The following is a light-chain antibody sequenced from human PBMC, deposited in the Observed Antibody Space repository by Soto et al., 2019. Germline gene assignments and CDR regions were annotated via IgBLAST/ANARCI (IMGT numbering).Light chain of an antibody. V-gene: IGLV1-40*01. Sequence: QSVLTQLPSVSGAPGQRVTISCTGCSSNIAAGYDVDWYQQLPGTAPKLLISDNNNRPSGVPNRFSGSNSGASASLAITGLETQYEADYYRQSLDRSLRVVFGGGTTLTVL. CDR2: DNN. CDR3: QSLDRSLRVV. J-gene: IGLJ2*01. CDR1: SSNIAAGYD.